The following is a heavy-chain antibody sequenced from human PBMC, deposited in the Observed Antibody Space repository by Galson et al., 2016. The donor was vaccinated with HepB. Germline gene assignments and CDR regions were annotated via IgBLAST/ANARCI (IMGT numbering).Heavy chain of an antibody. J-gene: IGHJ6*02. Sequence: LSLTCTVSGGSISSSSYYWGWIRQPPGKGLEWIGSIYYSGSTYYNPSLQRRVTISVDTSKNQFSLKMSCVTAADTAVYYCARRFRYTYGPPYGMDVWGQGTTVTVSS. D-gene: IGHD5-18*01. CDR2: IYYSGST. CDR1: GGSISSSSYY. CDR3: ARRFRYTYGPPYGMDV. V-gene: IGHV4-39*01.